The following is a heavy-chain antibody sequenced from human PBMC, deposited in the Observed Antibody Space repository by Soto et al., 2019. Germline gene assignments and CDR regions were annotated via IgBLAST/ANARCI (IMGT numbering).Heavy chain of an antibody. CDR2: IRAYNCNT. CDR3: ARTRIAARLQDY. Sequence: SVKGSCNSCCYTFTSYAVIWVGQAPGQGLEWMGWIRAYNCNTNYAKKLQGRVTMTTDTSTSTAYMELRSPRSDDTAVYYCARTRIAARLQDYWGQGTLVTVSS. D-gene: IGHD6-6*01. CDR1: CYTFTSYA. J-gene: IGHJ4*02. V-gene: IGHV1-18*04.